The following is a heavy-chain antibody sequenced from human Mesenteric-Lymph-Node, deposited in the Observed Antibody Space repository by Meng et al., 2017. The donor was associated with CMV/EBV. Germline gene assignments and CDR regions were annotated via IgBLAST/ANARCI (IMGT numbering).Heavy chain of an antibody. J-gene: IGHJ4*02. V-gene: IGHV3-9*01. CDR3: ARSPAHGILPQHHVSFDY. CDR1: GFTFEDYA. CDR2: INWNSNNV. Sequence: SLKISCAASGFTFEDYAMHWVRQAPGKGLEWLSGINWNSNNVGYADSVKGRFTISRDNAKKSLYLQMISLRAEDTALYYCARSPAHGILPQHHVSFDYWGQGTLVTVSS. D-gene: IGHD3-3*01.